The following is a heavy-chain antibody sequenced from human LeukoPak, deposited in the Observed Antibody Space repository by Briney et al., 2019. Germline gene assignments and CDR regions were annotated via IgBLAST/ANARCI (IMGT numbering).Heavy chain of an antibody. J-gene: IGHJ4*02. Sequence: PSETLSLTCTVSGGSISSHNWNWIRQPPGKGLEWIGDIYNSGSPNYNPSLKSRVTISVDTSKNQFSLKLSSVTAPDTAEYYCARVDSSGYYTFFDYWGQGTLVTVSS. CDR2: IYNSGSP. D-gene: IGHD3-22*01. CDR1: GGSISSHN. CDR3: ARVDSSGYYTFFDY. V-gene: IGHV4-59*11.